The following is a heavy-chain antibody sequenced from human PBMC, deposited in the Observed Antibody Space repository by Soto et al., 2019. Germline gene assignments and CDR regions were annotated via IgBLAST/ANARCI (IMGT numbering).Heavy chain of an antibody. V-gene: IGHV1-18*01. CDR1: GYTFTNYG. J-gene: IGHJ4*02. D-gene: IGHD3-10*01. CDR2: ISAYNGKT. Sequence: ASVKVSCKAPGYTFTNYGISWVRQAPGQGLEWMGWISAYNGKTNYAQKVQGRVTMTTDTSTSTAYMELRSLRSDDTAVYYCARAWKYYGSGTNYNGLRPLDYWGQGTLVTVS. CDR3: ARAWKYYGSGTNYNGLRPLDY.